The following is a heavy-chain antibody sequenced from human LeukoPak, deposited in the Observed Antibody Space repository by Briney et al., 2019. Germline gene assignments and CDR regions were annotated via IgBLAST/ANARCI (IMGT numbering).Heavy chain of an antibody. CDR2: INQDGSET. CDR1: GFIFTDYW. V-gene: IGHV3-7*01. D-gene: IGHD3-10*01. CDR3: ARDPGEWEIPIDY. Sequence: GASLRLSCSASGFIFTDYWMSWVRQAPGKGLEWVAYINQDGSETKYVGSLKGRFTISRDNAKNSVHLYMNNLRAEDTAVYFCARDPGEWEIPIDYWGQGTLVAVSP. J-gene: IGHJ4*02.